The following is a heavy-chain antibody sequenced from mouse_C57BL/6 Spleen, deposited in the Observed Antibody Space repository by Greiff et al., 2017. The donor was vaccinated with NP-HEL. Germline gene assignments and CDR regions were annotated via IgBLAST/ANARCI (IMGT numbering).Heavy chain of an antibody. Sequence: VQLQQSGAELVKPGASVKLSCTASGFNIKDYYMHWVKQRTEQGLEWIGRIDPEDGETKYAPKFQGKATITADTSSNTADLQLSSLTSEDTAVYYCARPYDYGAWLAYWGQGTLVTVAA. CDR2: IDPEDGET. J-gene: IGHJ3*01. CDR3: ARPYDYGAWLAY. D-gene: IGHD2-4*01. CDR1: GFNIKDYY. V-gene: IGHV14-2*01.